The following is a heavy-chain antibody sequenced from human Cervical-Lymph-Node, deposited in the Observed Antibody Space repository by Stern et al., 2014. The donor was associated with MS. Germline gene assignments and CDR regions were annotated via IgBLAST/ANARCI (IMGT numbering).Heavy chain of an antibody. CDR1: GFTFSSYS. J-gene: IGHJ6*02. CDR3: ASATLDTAMVTLTYYYYGMDV. Sequence: EVQLVESGGGLVQPGGSLRLSCAASGFTFSSYSMNWVRQAPGKGLEWVSYISSSSSTRYYAESVKGRFTNSRENAKNSLYLQMNSLRDEDTAVYYCASATLDTAMVTLTYYYYGMDVWGQGTTVTVSS. V-gene: IGHV3-48*02. D-gene: IGHD5-18*01. CDR2: ISSSSSTR.